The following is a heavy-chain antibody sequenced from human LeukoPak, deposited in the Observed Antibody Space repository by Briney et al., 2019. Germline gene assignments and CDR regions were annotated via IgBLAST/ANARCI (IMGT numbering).Heavy chain of an antibody. CDR1: GFPFGDFA. CDR2: IKTQVYGGTT. CDR3: TRDHRDDWNPGYYFDY. D-gene: IGHD1-1*01. Sequence: GGSLRLSCTTSGFPFGDFAMNWVRQAPGKGLERVGFIKTQVYGGTTEYGASVKGRFTISRDDSRAIAYLQMNSLKTEDTAVYFCTRDHRDDWNPGYYFDYWGQGALVTVSS. V-gene: IGHV3-49*04. J-gene: IGHJ4*02.